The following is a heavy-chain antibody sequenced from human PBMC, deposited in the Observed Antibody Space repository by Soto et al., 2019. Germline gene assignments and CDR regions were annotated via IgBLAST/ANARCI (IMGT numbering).Heavy chain of an antibody. V-gene: IGHV3-21*01. CDR3: ARVGTGSYPSLDI. CDR2: ITSAGDYI. J-gene: IGHJ3*02. Sequence: PWGTLRLSCVASGFMFSRSTFNCVCQAPRRGPEWVSSITSAGDYIFYADSVKGRFTISGDNAKYSLYLQMNSLRAEDTAVYYCARVGTGSYPSLDIWGQGTMVTVSS. CDR1: GFMFSRST. D-gene: IGHD3-9*01.